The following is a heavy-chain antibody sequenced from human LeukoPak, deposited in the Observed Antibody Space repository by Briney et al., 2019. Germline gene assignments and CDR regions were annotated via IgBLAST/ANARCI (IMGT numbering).Heavy chain of an antibody. CDR1: GFIFTNYW. CDR2: IKQDGSAE. J-gene: IGHJ4*02. Sequence: GGSLRLSCAASGFIFTNYWMNWVRQTPGKGLEWVASIKQDGSAEYYVDSVRGRFTISRDNAQNSFYLQVNSLRVEDTAVYYCARDVGASGSLDYWGQGTLVTVSS. CDR3: ARDVGASGSLDY. V-gene: IGHV3-7*03. D-gene: IGHD3-10*01.